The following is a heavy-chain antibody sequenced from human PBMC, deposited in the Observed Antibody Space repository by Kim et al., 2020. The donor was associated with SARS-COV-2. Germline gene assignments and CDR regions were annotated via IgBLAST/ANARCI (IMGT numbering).Heavy chain of an antibody. CDR3: ARGNRNTDIASLFDF. CDR2: INPSGGST. Sequence: ASVKISCKASGYTFINYYLHWVRQAPGQGLEWMGIINPSGGSTSYAEKFQGSVTMTSDTSTSTVYMEMTSLRSDDTAVYYCARGNRNTDIASLFDFLGQG. J-gene: IGHJ4*02. CDR1: GYTFINYY. V-gene: IGHV1-46*01. D-gene: IGHD2-15*01.